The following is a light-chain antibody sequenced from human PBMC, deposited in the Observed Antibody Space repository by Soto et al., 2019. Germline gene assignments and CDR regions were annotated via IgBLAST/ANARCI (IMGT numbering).Light chain of an antibody. Sequence: EIVMTQSPATLSVSPGERATLSCRASQSVSSYLAWYQQKPGQAPRLLIYDASNRATGIPARFSGSGSGTDFTLTISSVEPEDFAMYYCHQRNQFGQGTRLEI. CDR2: DAS. CDR1: QSVSSY. V-gene: IGKV3-11*01. CDR3: HQRNQ. J-gene: IGKJ5*01.